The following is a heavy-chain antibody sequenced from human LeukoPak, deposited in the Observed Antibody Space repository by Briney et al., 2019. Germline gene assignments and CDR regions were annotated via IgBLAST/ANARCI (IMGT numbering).Heavy chain of an antibody. J-gene: IGHJ4*02. CDR3: ARVFFSGRRVGPTTVTTFSRYYSDY. Sequence: GGSLRLSCAASGFTFSSYSMNWVGQAPGKGLEWVSSISSSSSYIYYAASVKGRFTISRDNAKNSLYLQVNGLRAEDTAVCYCARVFFSGRRVGPTTVTTFSRYYSDYWGQGTLVTVAS. V-gene: IGHV3-21*01. D-gene: IGHD4-17*01. CDR1: GFTFSSYS. CDR2: ISSSSSYI.